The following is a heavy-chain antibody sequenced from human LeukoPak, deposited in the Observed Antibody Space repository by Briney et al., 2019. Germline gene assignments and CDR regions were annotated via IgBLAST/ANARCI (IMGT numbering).Heavy chain of an antibody. D-gene: IGHD1-26*01. Sequence: GGSLRLSCAASGFTFSSYGMHWVRQAPGKGLEWVAVISYDGSNKYYADSVKGRFTISRDNSKNTLYLQMNSLRAEDTAVYYCAKSRWELREPFDYWGQGTLVTVSS. CDR2: ISYDGSNK. V-gene: IGHV3-30*18. J-gene: IGHJ4*02. CDR1: GFTFSSYG. CDR3: AKSRWELREPFDY.